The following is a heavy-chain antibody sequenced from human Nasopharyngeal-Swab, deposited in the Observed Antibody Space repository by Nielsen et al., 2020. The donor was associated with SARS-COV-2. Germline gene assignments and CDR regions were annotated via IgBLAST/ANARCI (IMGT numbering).Heavy chain of an antibody. J-gene: IGHJ5*02. V-gene: IGHV4-34*01. CDR2: INHSGST. Sequence: WSRQRPGKGLEWIGEINHSGSTNYNPSPKSRVTISVDTTKNQFSLKLMFVTAADTAVYYCARGGPLLRYCPRNWFDPWGQGTLVTVSS. CDR3: ARGGPLLRYCPRNWFDP. D-gene: IGHD3-9*01.